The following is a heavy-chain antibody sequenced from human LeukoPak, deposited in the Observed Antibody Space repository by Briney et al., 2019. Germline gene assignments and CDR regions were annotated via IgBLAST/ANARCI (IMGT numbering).Heavy chain of an antibody. D-gene: IGHD3-10*01. CDR1: GFTFSSYA. J-gene: IGHJ4*02. CDR2: ISGSGGST. V-gene: IGHV3-23*01. CDR3: AKSSRSYYGSGSYYTVLGYFDY. Sequence: GGSLRLSCAASGFTFSSYAMSWVRQAPGKGLEWVSAISGSGGSTYYADSVKGRFTISRDNSKNTLYLQMNSLRAEDTAVYYCAKSSRSYYGSGSYYTVLGYFDYWGQGTLVTVSS.